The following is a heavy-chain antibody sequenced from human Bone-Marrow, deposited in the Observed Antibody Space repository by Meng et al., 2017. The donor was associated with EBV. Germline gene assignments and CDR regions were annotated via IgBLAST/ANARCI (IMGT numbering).Heavy chain of an antibody. D-gene: IGHD3-9*01. Sequence: QITLKESGPTLXXXXXTXTLXXTFSGFSLTSGVGVGWIRQPPGKALEWLALIHWDDEKRYSPSLESRLTITKDTSKNEVVLTMTNMDPVDTATYYCARRLRYNNWLFDLWGPGTLVTVSS. J-gene: IGHJ4*02. CDR3: ARRLRYNNWLFDL. CDR1: GFSLTSGVG. CDR2: IHWDDEK. V-gene: IGHV2-5*02.